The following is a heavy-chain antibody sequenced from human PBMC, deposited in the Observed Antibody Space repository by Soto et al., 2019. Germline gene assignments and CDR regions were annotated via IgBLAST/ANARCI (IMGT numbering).Heavy chain of an antibody. CDR3: DRGVYCSSTSCYFDY. J-gene: IGHJ4*02. D-gene: IGHD2-2*01. CDR2: IYHSGST. CDR1: GGSISSGGYS. V-gene: IGHV4-30-2*01. Sequence: SETLSLTCAVSGGSISSGGYSWSWIRQPPGKGLEWIGYIYHSGSTYYNPSLKSRVTISVDRSKNQFSLKLSSVTAADTAVYYCDRGVYCSSTSCYFDYWGQGTLVTVSS.